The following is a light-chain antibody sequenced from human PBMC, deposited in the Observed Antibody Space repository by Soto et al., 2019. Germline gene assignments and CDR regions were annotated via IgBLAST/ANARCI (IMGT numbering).Light chain of an antibody. CDR1: QSGVSSN. CDR3: QQYGDSPIT. CDR2: GAS. V-gene: IGKV3-20*01. Sequence: EIVLTQSPGTLSLSPGERATLSCRASQSGVSSNLAWYQQRPGQAPRLLIYGASSRATGIPDRFTGSGSGTDFTLTISRVEPEDLAVYYCQQYGDSPITFGQGTRLEIK. J-gene: IGKJ5*01.